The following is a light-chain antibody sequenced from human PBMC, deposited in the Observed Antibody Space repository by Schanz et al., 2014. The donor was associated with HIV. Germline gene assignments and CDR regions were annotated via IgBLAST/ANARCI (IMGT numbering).Light chain of an antibody. CDR3: QSYDSSLRGYV. V-gene: IGLV1-40*01. Sequence: QSVLAQPPSVSGAPGQRVTISCTGSSSNIGAGYDVHWYLQLPGTAPKLLIYGNNNRPSGVPDRFSASKSGTSASLAITGLQADDEGDYYCQSYDSSLRGYVFGAGTKLTVL. CDR1: SSNIGAGYD. J-gene: IGLJ1*01. CDR2: GNN.